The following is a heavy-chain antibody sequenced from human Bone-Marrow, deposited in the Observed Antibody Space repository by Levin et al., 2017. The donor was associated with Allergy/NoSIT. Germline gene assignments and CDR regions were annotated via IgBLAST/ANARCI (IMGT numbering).Heavy chain of an antibody. CDR3: ARDVWELLFSEFDY. Sequence: SETLSLTCNVSGASISSYSWSWIRQSAEMGLEYIGRMHIAGNTYYNPSLKSRVTMSIDTAKNQFSLEMRSVTAADTAVYYCARDVWELLFSEFDYWGQGTLVTVSP. J-gene: IGHJ4*02. CDR2: MHIAGNT. CDR1: GASISSYS. D-gene: IGHD1-26*01. V-gene: IGHV4-4*07.